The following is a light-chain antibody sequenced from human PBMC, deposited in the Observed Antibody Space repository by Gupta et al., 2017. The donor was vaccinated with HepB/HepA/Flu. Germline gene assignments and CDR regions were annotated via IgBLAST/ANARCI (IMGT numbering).Light chain of an antibody. CDR1: SSDVGVYNY. Sequence: QSPLPHPAPVSGSPGPSITISCTGTSSDVGVYNYFSWYQQHPGKAPKLMIYDVSNRPSGVSNRFSGSKSGNTDSLTISGLQPEDEADYYCSSYTSRSTWVFGGGTKLTVL. V-gene: IGLV2-14*03. CDR2: DVS. J-gene: IGLJ3*02. CDR3: SSYTSRSTWV.